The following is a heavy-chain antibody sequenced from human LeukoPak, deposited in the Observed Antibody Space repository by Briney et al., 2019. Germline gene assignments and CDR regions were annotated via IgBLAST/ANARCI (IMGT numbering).Heavy chain of an antibody. J-gene: IGHJ6*04. V-gene: IGHV3-15*01. CDR2: IKSEGEGATT. Sequence: GSLRLSCVSSGFTIGTAWMSWVRQAPGKGLERLGHIKSEGEGATTDYAAPAKGRFAISRDDSKNMIYLQMSSLKIDDTAIYYCIAHFPYFYGFDVWGKGTTVTVSS. CDR1: GFTIGTAW. CDR3: IAHFPYFYGFDV. D-gene: IGHD3-3*02.